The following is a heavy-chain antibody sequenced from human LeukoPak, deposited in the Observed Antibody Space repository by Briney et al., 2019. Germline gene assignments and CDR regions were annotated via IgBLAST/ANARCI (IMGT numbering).Heavy chain of an antibody. CDR3: ARLVTVTTLDY. CDR2: INHSGST. J-gene: IGHJ4*02. Sequence: PSETLSLTCAVYGGSFSGYYWSWIRQPPGKGLEWIGEINHSGSTNYNPSLKSRVTISVDTSKNQFSLKPSSVTAADTAVYYCARLVTVTTLDYWGQGTLVTVSS. V-gene: IGHV4-34*01. D-gene: IGHD4-17*01. CDR1: GGSFSGYY.